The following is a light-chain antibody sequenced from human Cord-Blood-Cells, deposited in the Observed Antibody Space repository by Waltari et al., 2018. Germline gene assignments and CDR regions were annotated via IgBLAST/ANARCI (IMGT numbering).Light chain of an antibody. Sequence: DIVMTQSPASLAVSLGERAPINCRPSQSVLYSSNNKNYLAWYQQKPGQPPKLLIYWASTRESGVPDRFSGSGSGTDFTLTISSLQAEDVAVYYCQQYYSTPYSFGQGTKLEIK. CDR3: QQYYSTPYS. CDR1: QSVLYSSNNKNY. V-gene: IGKV4-1*01. CDR2: WAS. J-gene: IGKJ2*03.